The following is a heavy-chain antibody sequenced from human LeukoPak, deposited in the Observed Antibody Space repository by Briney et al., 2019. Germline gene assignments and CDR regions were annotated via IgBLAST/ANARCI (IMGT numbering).Heavy chain of an antibody. J-gene: IGHJ4*02. V-gene: IGHV3-21*04. CDR2: ISTSSSYI. CDR1: GFIFSSYS. Sequence: GGSLRLSCAASGFIFSSYSMSWVRQAPGKGLEWVSSISTSSSYIYYADSVKGRFTISRDNAKNSLYLQMNSLRAEDTAVYYCAKYYCSSTSCYAGLYYFDYWGQGTLVTVSS. D-gene: IGHD2-2*01. CDR3: AKYYCSSTSCYAGLYYFDY.